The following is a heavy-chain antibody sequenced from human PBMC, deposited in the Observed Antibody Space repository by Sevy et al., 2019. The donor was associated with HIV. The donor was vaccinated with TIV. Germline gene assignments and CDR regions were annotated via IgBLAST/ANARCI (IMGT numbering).Heavy chain of an antibody. CDR3: AKDLVGGGRNYYDSSGYYGWDYYGIDV. CDR1: GFTFSSYA. Sequence: GGSLRLSCTASGFTFSSYAMSWVRQAPGKGLEWVSAISGSGGSTYYADSVKGRFTISRDNSKNTLYLQMNSLRAEDTAVYYCAKDLVGGGRNYYDSSGYYGWDYYGIDVWGQGTTVTVSS. CDR2: ISGSGGST. D-gene: IGHD3-22*01. V-gene: IGHV3-23*01. J-gene: IGHJ6*02.